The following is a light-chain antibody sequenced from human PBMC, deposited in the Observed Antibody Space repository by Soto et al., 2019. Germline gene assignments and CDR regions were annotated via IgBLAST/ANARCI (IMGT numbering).Light chain of an antibody. CDR1: QGISSY. Sequence: DIQLTQSPSFLSASVGDRVTITCRASQGISSYLAWYQQKPGKAPKLLIYAASTLQSGVPSRFSGSGSRTEFTLTINSLQPEDFAIYYCQKYDSAPWTFGQGTKVDIK. CDR2: AAS. CDR3: QKYDSAPWT. J-gene: IGKJ1*01. V-gene: IGKV1-9*01.